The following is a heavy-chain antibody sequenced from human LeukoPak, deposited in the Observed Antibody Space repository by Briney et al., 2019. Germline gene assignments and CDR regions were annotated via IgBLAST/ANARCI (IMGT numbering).Heavy chain of an antibody. CDR2: INAGNGNT. CDR1: GYTFTSYA. J-gene: IGHJ4*02. CDR3: ARHGYTSGWVRY. V-gene: IGHV1-3*01. Sequence: ASVKVSCKASGYTFTSYAMHWVRQAPGQRLEWMGWINAGNGNTKYSQKFQGRVTITRDTSASTAYMELSSLRAEDTAVYYCARHGYTSGWVRYWGQGTLVTVST. D-gene: IGHD6-19*01.